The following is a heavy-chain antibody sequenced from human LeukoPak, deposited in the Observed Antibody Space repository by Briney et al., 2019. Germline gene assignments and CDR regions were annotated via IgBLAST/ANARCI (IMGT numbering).Heavy chain of an antibody. CDR1: GGSINSGSYY. Sequence: SETLSLTCTVSGGSINSGSYYWGWIRQPPGKGLEWIGSIYYDGDTDYNPSLKSRVTISVDTSKNQFSLKLSSVTAADTAVYYCARGDIVYSSSPFQHWGQGTLVTVSS. D-gene: IGHD6-13*01. CDR3: ARGDIVYSSSPFQH. J-gene: IGHJ1*01. V-gene: IGHV4-39*07. CDR2: IYYDGDT.